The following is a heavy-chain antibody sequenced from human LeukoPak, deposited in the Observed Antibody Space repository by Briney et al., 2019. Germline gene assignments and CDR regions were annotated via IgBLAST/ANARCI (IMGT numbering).Heavy chain of an antibody. J-gene: IGHJ4*02. CDR3: ARDRVAVAGTPIDF. V-gene: IGHV3-21*01. D-gene: IGHD6-19*01. Sequence: GGSLRVSCAASGFNITTYYMNWVRQAPGKGLEWVSSISRSSSYIYYADSAKGRFTISRDNAKNPLYLQMNSLRAEDTAVYYCARDRVAVAGTPIDFWGQGTLVTVSS. CDR1: GFNITTYY. CDR2: ISRSSSYI.